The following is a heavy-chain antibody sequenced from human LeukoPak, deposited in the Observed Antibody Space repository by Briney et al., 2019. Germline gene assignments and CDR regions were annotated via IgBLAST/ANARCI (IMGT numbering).Heavy chain of an antibody. CDR2: IRYDGSNK. CDR3: VTPYYYDSTRSH. CDR1: GFTFSSYG. D-gene: IGHD3-22*01. V-gene: IGHV3-30*02. J-gene: IGHJ4*02. Sequence: GGSLRLSCAASGFTFSSYGMHWVRQAPGKGLEWVAFIRYDGSNKYYADSVKGRFTISRDNSKNTLYLQMNSLRAEDTAVYYCVTPYYYDSTRSHWGQGTLVTVSS.